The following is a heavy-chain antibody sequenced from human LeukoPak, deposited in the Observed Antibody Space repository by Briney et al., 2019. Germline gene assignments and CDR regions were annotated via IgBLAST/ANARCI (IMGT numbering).Heavy chain of an antibody. V-gene: IGHV4-34*01. Sequence: SETPSLTCAVYGGSFSGYYWSWIRQPPGKGLEWIGEINHSGSTHYNPSLKSRVTISVDTSKNQFSLKLSSVTAADTAVYYCARASGLGVVIIRNYYYYGMDVWGQGTTVTVSS. CDR2: INHSGST. CDR3: ARASGLGVVIIRNYYYYGMDV. CDR1: GGSFSGYY. J-gene: IGHJ6*02. D-gene: IGHD3-3*01.